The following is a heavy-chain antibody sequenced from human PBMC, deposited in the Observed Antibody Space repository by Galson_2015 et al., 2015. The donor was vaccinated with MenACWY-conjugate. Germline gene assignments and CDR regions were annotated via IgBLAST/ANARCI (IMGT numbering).Heavy chain of an antibody. CDR1: GGSFSDFY. V-gene: IGHV4-34*01. Sequence: ETLSLTCGLSGGSFSDFYWSWIRQSPGKGLEWIGEINRRGTTDCNPSLRSRVSLSVDTSKNQFSLTLKSVTAADTAVYFCAREFGDFWSGFGFHYYGMDVWGQGTTVTVSS. CDR3: AREFGDFWSGFGFHYYGMDV. J-gene: IGHJ6*02. CDR2: INRRGTT. D-gene: IGHD3-3*01.